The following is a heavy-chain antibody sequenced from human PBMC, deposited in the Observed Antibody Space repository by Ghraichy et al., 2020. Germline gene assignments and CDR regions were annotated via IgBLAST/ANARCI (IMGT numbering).Heavy chain of an antibody. CDR1: GFTFSSYS. V-gene: IGHV3-21*01. CDR3: ARDRRELLPVFDY. CDR2: ISSSSSYI. Sequence: GGSLRLSCAASGFTFSSYSMNWVRQAPGKGLEWVASISSSSSYIYYADSVKGRFTISRDNAKNSLYLQMNSLSAEDTAVYYCARDRRELLPVFDYWGQGTLLTVSS. D-gene: IGHD3-10*01. J-gene: IGHJ4*02.